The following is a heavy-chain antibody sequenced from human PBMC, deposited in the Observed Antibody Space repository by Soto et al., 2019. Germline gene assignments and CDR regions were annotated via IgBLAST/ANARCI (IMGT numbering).Heavy chain of an antibody. D-gene: IGHD3-3*01. J-gene: IGHJ4*02. CDR3: ARDKRDLRFLEWSYYFDY. CDR1: GFTFSSYA. Sequence: QVQLVESGGGVVQPGRSLRLSCAASGFTFSSYAMHWVRQAPGKGLEWVAVISYDGSNKYYADSVKGRFTISGDNSKNTRYRQMNSLRADDTAVYYCARDKRDLRFLEWSYYFDYWGQGTLVTVSS. V-gene: IGHV3-30-3*01. CDR2: ISYDGSNK.